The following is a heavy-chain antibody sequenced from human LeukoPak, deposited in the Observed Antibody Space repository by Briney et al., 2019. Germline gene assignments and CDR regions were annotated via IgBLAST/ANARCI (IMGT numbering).Heavy chain of an antibody. CDR1: GGSISSSSYY. CDR3: ARHGGATPFILNTSIDY. Sequence: PSETLSLTCTVPGGSISSSSYYWGWIRQPPGKGLEWIGSIYYSGSTYYNPSLKSRVTISVDTSKNQFSLKLSSVTAADTAVYYCARHGGATPFILNTSIDYWGQGTLVTVSS. V-gene: IGHV4-39*01. CDR2: IYYSGST. J-gene: IGHJ4*02. D-gene: IGHD1-26*01.